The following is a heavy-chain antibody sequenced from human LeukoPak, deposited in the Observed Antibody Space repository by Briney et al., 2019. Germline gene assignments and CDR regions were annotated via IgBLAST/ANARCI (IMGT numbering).Heavy chain of an antibody. CDR1: GFTVSSNY. CDR3: ARESENYYGSGSYYV. Sequence: GGSLRLSCAASGFTVSSNYMSWVRQAPGKGLEWVSVIYSGGSTYYADSVKGRFTISRDNSKNTLYLQMNSLRAEDTAVYYCARESENYYGSGSYYVWGQGTLVTVSS. J-gene: IGHJ4*02. D-gene: IGHD3-10*01. CDR2: IYSGGST. V-gene: IGHV3-53*01.